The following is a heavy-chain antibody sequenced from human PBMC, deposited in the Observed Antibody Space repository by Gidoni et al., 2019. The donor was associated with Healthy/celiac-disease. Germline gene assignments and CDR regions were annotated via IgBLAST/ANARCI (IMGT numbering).Heavy chain of an antibody. D-gene: IGHD3-16*01. Sequence: QVQLQESGPGLVKPSETLSLTCTVSGGSVRSGSYYWSWIRQPPGKGLEWIGYIYYSGSTNYNPSLKSRVTISVDTSKNQFSLKLSSVTAADTAVYYCARAWGWPYNWFDPWGQGTLVTVSS. CDR2: IYYSGST. V-gene: IGHV4-61*01. CDR1: GGSVRSGSYY. CDR3: ARAWGWPYNWFDP. J-gene: IGHJ5*02.